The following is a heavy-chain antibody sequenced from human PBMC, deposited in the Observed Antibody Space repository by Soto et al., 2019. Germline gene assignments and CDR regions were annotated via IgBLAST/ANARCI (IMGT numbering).Heavy chain of an antibody. Sequence: XETLSLTCTVSGGSISSSSYYWGWIRQPPGKGLEWIGSIYYSGSTYYNPSLKSRVTISVNTSKNQFSLKLSSVTAADTAVYYCAGPSVPAAYYYYYGMDVWGQGTTVTVSS. V-gene: IGHV4-39*01. CDR2: IYYSGST. D-gene: IGHD2-2*01. CDR3: AGPSVPAAYYYYYGMDV. CDR1: GGSISSSSYY. J-gene: IGHJ6*02.